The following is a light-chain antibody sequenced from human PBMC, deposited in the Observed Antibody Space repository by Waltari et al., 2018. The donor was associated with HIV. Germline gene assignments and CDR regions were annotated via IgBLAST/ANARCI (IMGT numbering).Light chain of an antibody. CDR1: SNNVGGYTC. Sequence: QSALTQPPSPSESPGHSVTPSCTGTSNNVGGYTCLSSYQQHPGKAPKLMIYEVSKRPSGVPDRFSGSKSANTASLTVSGLQAEDEADYYCSSYAGSNDFGVFGGGTKLTVL. CDR2: EVS. V-gene: IGLV2-8*01. J-gene: IGLJ2*01. CDR3: SSYAGSNDFGV.